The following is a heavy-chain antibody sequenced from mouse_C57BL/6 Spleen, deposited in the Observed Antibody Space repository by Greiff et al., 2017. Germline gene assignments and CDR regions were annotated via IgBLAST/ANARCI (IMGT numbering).Heavy chain of an antibody. CDR1: GFTFTDYY. Sequence: EVKLMESGGGLVQPGGSLSLSCAASGFTFTDYYMSWVRQPPGKALEWLGFIRNRANGYTTEYSASVKGRFTISRDNSQSILYRQMNALRAEDSATYYCARGSSLDYWGQGTTLTVSS. V-gene: IGHV7-3*01. CDR2: IRNRANGYTT. D-gene: IGHD1-1*01. CDR3: ARGSSLDY. J-gene: IGHJ2*01.